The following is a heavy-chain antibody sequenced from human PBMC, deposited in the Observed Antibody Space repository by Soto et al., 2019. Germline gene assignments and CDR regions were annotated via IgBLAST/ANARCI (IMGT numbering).Heavy chain of an antibody. Sequence: LSLTCTVSGGSISSYYWSWIRQPPGKGLEWIGYIYYSGSTNYNPSLKSRVTISVDTSKNQFSLKLSSVTAADTAVYYCARDAPNYDFWSGYSGVAGMDVWGQGTTVTVSS. D-gene: IGHD3-3*01. V-gene: IGHV4-59*01. CDR3: ARDAPNYDFWSGYSGVAGMDV. J-gene: IGHJ6*02. CDR1: GGSISSYY. CDR2: IYYSGST.